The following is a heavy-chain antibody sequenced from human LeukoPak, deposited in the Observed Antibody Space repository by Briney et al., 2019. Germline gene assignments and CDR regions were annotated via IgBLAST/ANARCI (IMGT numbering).Heavy chain of an antibody. CDR2: IYHSGST. Sequence: SETLSLTCAVSGGSISSGGYSWSWIRQPPGTGLEWIGYIYHSGSTYYNPSLKSRVTISVDRSKNQFSLKLSSVTAADTAVYYCARGQYYYDSSGYYADAFDIWGQGTMVTVSS. V-gene: IGHV4-30-2*01. D-gene: IGHD3-22*01. J-gene: IGHJ3*02. CDR3: ARGQYYYDSSGYYADAFDI. CDR1: GGSISSGGYS.